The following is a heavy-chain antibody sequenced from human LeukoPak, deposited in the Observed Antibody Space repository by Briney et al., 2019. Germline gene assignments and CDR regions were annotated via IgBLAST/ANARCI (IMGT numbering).Heavy chain of an antibody. CDR1: GDSISSYY. D-gene: IGHD6-13*01. J-gene: IGHJ3*02. Sequence: SETLSLTCSVSGDSISSYYWSWIRQPPGKGLEWIGYIFYSGSTNNNPSLKGRVTISVDTSKNQFSLKLNSVTAADTAVYYCARDTPGYSSNWYGAFDIWGQGTMVTVSS. CDR3: ARDTPGYSSNWYGAFDI. CDR2: IFYSGST. V-gene: IGHV4-59*01.